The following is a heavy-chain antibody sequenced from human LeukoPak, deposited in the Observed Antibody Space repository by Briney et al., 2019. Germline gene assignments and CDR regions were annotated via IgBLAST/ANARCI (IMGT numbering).Heavy chain of an antibody. D-gene: IGHD4-23*01. CDR2: IFYTGST. J-gene: IGHJ3*02. Sequence: SETLSLTCTVSGGSISSYYWSWIRQPPGKGLEWIGYIFYTGSTNYNPSLKSRVTISVLTSKNRFSLKLSSVTAAHTAVYYCAALTGGDDAFDIWGQGTMVTVSS. V-gene: IGHV4-59*01. CDR1: GGSISSYY. CDR3: AALTGGDDAFDI.